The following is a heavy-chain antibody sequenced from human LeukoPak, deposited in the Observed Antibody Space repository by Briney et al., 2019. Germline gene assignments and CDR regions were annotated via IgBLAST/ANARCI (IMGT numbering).Heavy chain of an antibody. V-gene: IGHV4-39*01. J-gene: IGHJ3*02. CDR1: GGSISSSSYY. D-gene: IGHD3-9*01. CDR3: ARANVLRYFDWLVRLNAFDI. CDR2: IYYSGST. Sequence: PSQTLSLTSTVSGGSISSSSYYWGWIRQPPGKGLEWIGSIYYSGSTYYNPSLKSRVTISVDTSKNQFSLKLSSVTAAGTAVYYCARANVLRYFDWLVRLNAFDIWGQGTMVTVSS.